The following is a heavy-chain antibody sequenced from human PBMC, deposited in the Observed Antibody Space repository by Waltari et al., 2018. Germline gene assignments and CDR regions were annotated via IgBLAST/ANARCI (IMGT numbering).Heavy chain of an antibody. Sequence: EVQLVQSGAEVKKPGATVKISCKVSGYTFTDYYMHWVQQAPGKGLEWMGLVDPEDGETIYAEKFQGRVTITADTSTDTAYMELSSLRSEDTAVYYCATDTTVSTLRDYYYYGMDVWSQGTTVTVSS. CDR3: ATDTTVSTLRDYYYYGMDV. V-gene: IGHV1-69-2*01. J-gene: IGHJ6*02. CDR2: VDPEDGET. CDR1: GYTFTDYY. D-gene: IGHD4-17*01.